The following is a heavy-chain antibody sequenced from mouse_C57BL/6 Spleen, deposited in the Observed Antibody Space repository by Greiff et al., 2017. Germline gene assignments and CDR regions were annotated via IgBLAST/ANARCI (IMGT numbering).Heavy chain of an antibody. CDR1: GYTFTDYN. CDR2: INPNNGGT. D-gene: IGHD2-4*01. V-gene: IGHV1-18*01. Sequence: VQLQQSGPELVKPGASVKIPCKASGYTFTDYNMDWVKQSHGKSLEWIGDINPNNGGTIYNQKFKGKATLTVDKSSSTAYMELRSLTSEDTAVYYCARSMITTFYYYAMDYWGQGTSVTVSS. J-gene: IGHJ4*01. CDR3: ARSMITTFYYYAMDY.